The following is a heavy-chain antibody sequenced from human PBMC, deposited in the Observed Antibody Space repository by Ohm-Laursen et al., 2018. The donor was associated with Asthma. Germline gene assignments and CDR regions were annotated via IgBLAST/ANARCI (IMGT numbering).Heavy chain of an antibody. J-gene: IGHJ4*02. Sequence: GSLRLSCTASGFYFSSYSMHWVRQAPGKGPEWLAFITSGSDIIHYADSVEGRFTISRDNAKKSLHLQMNSLRVEDTAVYYCVRAPDYFSLFEYWGQGTLVTV. CDR3: VRAPDYFSLFEY. CDR1: GFYFSSYS. V-gene: IGHV3-48*01. CDR2: ITSGSDII. D-gene: IGHD3-10*01.